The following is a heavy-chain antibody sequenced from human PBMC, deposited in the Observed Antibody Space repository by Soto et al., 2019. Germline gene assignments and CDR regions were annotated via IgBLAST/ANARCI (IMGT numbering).Heavy chain of an antibody. CDR2: IYYSGST. CDR3: ARLGTYYDFWSGYLINYYYYYYMDV. J-gene: IGHJ6*03. CDR1: GGSISSSSYY. Sequence: SETLSLTCTVSGGSISSSSYYWGWIRQPPGKGLEWIGSIYYSGSTYYNPSLKSRVTISVDTSKNQFPLKLSSVTATDTAVYYCARLGTYYDFWSGYLINYYYYYYMDVWGKGTTVTVSS. V-gene: IGHV4-39*01. D-gene: IGHD3-3*01.